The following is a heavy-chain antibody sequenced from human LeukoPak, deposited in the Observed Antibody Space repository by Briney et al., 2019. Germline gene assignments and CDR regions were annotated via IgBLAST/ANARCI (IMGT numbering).Heavy chain of an antibody. Sequence: TSVKVSCKXSGGTFSSYAISWVRQAPGQGLEWMGGIIPIFGTANYTQKFQGRVTITADESTSTAYMELSSLRSEDTAVYYCARVGGRFLEDEPGHYWGQGTLVTVSS. CDR2: IIPIFGTA. CDR1: GGTFSSYA. CDR3: ARVGGRFLEDEPGHY. V-gene: IGHV1-69*01. D-gene: IGHD3-3*01. J-gene: IGHJ4*02.